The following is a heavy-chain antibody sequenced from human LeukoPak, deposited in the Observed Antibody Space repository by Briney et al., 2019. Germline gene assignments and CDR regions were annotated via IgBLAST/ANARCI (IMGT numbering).Heavy chain of an antibody. V-gene: IGHV3-7*01. CDR3: ARLQRDYDFWSGYYTWGFDY. D-gene: IGHD3-3*01. J-gene: IGHJ4*02. CDR2: IKQDGSEK. Sequence: GGSLRPSCAASGFTFSSYWMSWVRRAPGKGLEWVANIKQDGSEKYYVDSVKGRFTISRDNAKNSLYLQMNSLRAEDTAVYYCARLQRDYDFWSGYYTWGFDYWGQGTLVTVSS. CDR1: GFTFSSYW.